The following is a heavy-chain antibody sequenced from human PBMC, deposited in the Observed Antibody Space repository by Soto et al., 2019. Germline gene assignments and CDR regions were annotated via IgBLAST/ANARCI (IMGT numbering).Heavy chain of an antibody. Sequence: PSETQSLTYTVSGGSIISYYWSWIRQHPGKGLEWIGYIYYSGSTYYNPSLKSRVTISVDTSKNQFSLKLSFVTAADTAVYYCARVFNSNYYLDYWGQGTLVTVSS. CDR1: GGSIISYY. V-gene: IGHV4-59*06. CDR3: ARVFNSNYYLDY. D-gene: IGHD4-4*01. J-gene: IGHJ4*02. CDR2: IYYSGST.